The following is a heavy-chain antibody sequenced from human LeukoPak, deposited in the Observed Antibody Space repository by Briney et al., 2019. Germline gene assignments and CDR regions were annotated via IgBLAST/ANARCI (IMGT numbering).Heavy chain of an antibody. J-gene: IGHJ4*02. CDR1: GGSISSYY. CDR3: ARAITMVRGVIITGFDY. D-gene: IGHD3-10*01. CDR2: IYYSGST. V-gene: IGHV4-59*08. Sequence: SETLSLTCTVSGGSISSYYWSWIRQPPGKGLEWIGYIYYSGSTNYNPSLKSRVTISVDTSKNQFSLKLSSVTAADTAVYYRARAITMVRGVIITGFDYWGQGTLVTVSS.